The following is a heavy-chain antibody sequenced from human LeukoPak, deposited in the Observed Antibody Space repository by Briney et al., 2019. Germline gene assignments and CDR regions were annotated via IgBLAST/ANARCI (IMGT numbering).Heavy chain of an antibody. D-gene: IGHD2-2*02. J-gene: IGHJ4*02. V-gene: IGHV3-33*03. CDR2: IAYDGSLQ. CDR1: GFAFTSYG. Sequence: GTSLRLSCAASGFAFTSYGIHWLRQAPGKGLDWVAFIAYDGSLQYYGDSVKGRFTISRDNSENTVYLEMNSLRADDTGVYFCAKSFYTSLLGEVFDQWGQGTLVTVSS. CDR3: AKSFYTSLLGEVFDQ.